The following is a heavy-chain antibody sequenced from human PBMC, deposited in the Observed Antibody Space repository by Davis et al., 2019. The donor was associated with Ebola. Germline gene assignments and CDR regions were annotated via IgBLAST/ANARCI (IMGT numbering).Heavy chain of an antibody. V-gene: IGHV1-18*01. CDR3: ARVIAAAYVHYGMDV. Sequence: ASVKVSCKASGYTFTSYGISWVRQAPGQGLEWMGRISAYNGNTNYAQKLQGRVTMTTDTSTSTAYMELRSLRSDDTAVYYCARVIAAAYVHYGMDVWGQGTTVTVSS. D-gene: IGHD6-13*01. CDR1: GYTFTSYG. J-gene: IGHJ6*02. CDR2: ISAYNGNT.